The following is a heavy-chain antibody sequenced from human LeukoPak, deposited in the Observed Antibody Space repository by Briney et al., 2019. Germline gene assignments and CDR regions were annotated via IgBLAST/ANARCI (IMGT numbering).Heavy chain of an antibody. Sequence: GGSLRLSCAASGFTFSNAWMSWVRQAPGKGLEWVGRIKSKTDGGTTDYAAPVKGIFTISRDDSKNTLYLQMNSLKTEDTAVYYCTTEVRNCSSTSCYGAWFDPWGQGTLVTVSS. V-gene: IGHV3-15*01. CDR2: IKSKTDGGTT. CDR3: TTEVRNCSSTSCYGAWFDP. J-gene: IGHJ5*02. CDR1: GFTFSNAW. D-gene: IGHD2-2*01.